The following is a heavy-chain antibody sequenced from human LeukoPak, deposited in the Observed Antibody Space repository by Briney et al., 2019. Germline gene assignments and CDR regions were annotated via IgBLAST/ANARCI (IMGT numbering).Heavy chain of an antibody. CDR3: AKDLEATTRGFDY. CDR2: IWYDGSYK. D-gene: IGHD5-12*01. J-gene: IGHJ4*02. CDR1: GFNFSNYG. Sequence: QPGRSLRLSCAASGFNFSNYGMHWVRQAPGKGLEWVAVIWYDGSYKYYALSVKGRFTISRDNSKNTLYLQMSSLRAEDTAVYYCAKDLEATTRGFDYWGQGSRVTVSS. V-gene: IGHV3-33*06.